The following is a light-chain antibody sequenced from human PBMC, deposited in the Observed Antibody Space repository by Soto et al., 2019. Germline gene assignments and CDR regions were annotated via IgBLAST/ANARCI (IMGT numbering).Light chain of an antibody. V-gene: IGKV3-20*01. CDR1: QSVSSRY. Sequence: IVFTQSPDARCLSPGGRATLSWRASQSVSSRYLAWYQQKPGQAPRLLIYGASSRATGIPDRFSGSASGTDCTLTISRLEKEDGAVYYCQQYASSTETFGQGTKVDIK. J-gene: IGKJ1*01. CDR2: GAS. CDR3: QQYASSTET.